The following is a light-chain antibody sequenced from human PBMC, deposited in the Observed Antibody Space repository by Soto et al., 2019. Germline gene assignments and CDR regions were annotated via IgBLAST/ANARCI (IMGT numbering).Light chain of an antibody. CDR1: SSDVGGYNY. CDR3: SSYTSSSTVV. V-gene: IGLV2-14*01. Sequence: QSALTQPASVSGSPGQSITISCTGTSSDVGGYNYVAWYQQHPGKAPKLMIYDVSNRHSGVSNRFSGSKSGNTASLTISGLQADDEADYYCSSYTSSSTVVFAGGTKLTVL. CDR2: DVS. J-gene: IGLJ2*01.